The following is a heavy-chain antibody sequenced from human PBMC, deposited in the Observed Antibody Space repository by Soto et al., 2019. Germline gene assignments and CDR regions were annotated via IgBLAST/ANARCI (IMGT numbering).Heavy chain of an antibody. CDR3: ARGVEMATIWWFDP. D-gene: IGHD5-12*01. CDR2: IYYSGST. Sequence: PSETLSLTCTVSGGSISSGGYYWSWIRQHPGKGLEWIGYIYYSGSTYYNPSLKSRVTISVDTSKNQFPLKLSSVTAADTAVYYCARGVEMATIWWFDPWGQGTLVTVSS. J-gene: IGHJ5*02. CDR1: GGSISSGGYY. V-gene: IGHV4-31*03.